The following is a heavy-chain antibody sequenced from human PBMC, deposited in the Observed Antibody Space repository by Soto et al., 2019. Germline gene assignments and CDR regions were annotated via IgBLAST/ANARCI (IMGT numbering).Heavy chain of an antibody. CDR1: NGSISSSDYY. V-gene: IGHV4-39*01. CDR3: ARGVHQLIRTYFDY. D-gene: IGHD2-2*01. Sequence: KASETLSLTCTVSNGSISSSDYYWGWIRQPPGKGLEWIATIYYSGSIYYNPSLKGRISISVDTSKNQFSLKLSSETAADTAVYYCARGVHQLIRTYFDYWGQGTLVTVSS. CDR2: IYYSGSI. J-gene: IGHJ4*02.